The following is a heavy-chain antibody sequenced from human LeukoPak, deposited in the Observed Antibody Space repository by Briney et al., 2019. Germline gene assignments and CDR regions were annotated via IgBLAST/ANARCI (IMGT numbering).Heavy chain of an antibody. Sequence: NPSETLSLTCTVSGGSISSYYCSWIRQPPGKGLEWIGYMYYSGSTNYNPSLKSRVTISVDMSKNQFSLKLSSVTAADTAVYYCARDHGAAAWEQHNYFDYWGQGTLVTVSS. J-gene: IGHJ4*02. D-gene: IGHD1/OR15-1a*01. CDR3: ARDHGAAAWEQHNYFDY. CDR2: MYYSGST. CDR1: GGSISSYY. V-gene: IGHV4-59*12.